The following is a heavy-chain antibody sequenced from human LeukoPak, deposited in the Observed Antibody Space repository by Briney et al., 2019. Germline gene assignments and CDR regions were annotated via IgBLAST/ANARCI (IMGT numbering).Heavy chain of an antibody. CDR3: AIQFMTTIYYYYMDV. D-gene: IGHD5-24*01. Sequence: ASVKVSCKASGYTFTGYYMHWVRQAPGQGLEWMGRINPNSGGTNYAQKFQGRVTMTRDTSISTAYMELSRLRSDDTAVYYCAIQFMTTIYYYYMDVWGKGTTVTVSS. V-gene: IGHV1-2*06. CDR2: INPNSGGT. CDR1: GYTFTGYY. J-gene: IGHJ6*03.